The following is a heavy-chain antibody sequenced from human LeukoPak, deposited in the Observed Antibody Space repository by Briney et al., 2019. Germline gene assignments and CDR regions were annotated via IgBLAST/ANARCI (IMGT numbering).Heavy chain of an antibody. D-gene: IGHD3-22*01. J-gene: IGHJ4*02. V-gene: IGHV1-18*01. CDR3: ATSSGYGFLFEY. Sequence: ASVKVSCTASGYTFTSYGISWVCHAPGPGLGCMGWITAYNDNTNYAQKLQGRVTMTTDTSTSTAYMELRSLRSDDTAVYYCATSSGYGFLFEYWGQGTLVTVSS. CDR1: GYTFTSYG. CDR2: ITAYNDNT.